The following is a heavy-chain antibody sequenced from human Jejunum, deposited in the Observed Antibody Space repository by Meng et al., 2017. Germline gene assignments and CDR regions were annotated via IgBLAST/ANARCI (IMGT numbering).Heavy chain of an antibody. V-gene: IGHV3-15*01. CDR3: SATRVLGLAHYEGYW. J-gene: IGHJ4*02. Sequence: GGFLRLSCAAFGFTFTTAWLSWVRQGPGKGLEWVGRIKSKADGGTTDYAAPVKGRFTISRDDSKNTVYRQMNSLQEETAVYYCSATRVLGLAHYEGYWWGRGTLVTVSS. CDR1: GFTFTTAW. CDR2: IKSKADGGTT. D-gene: IGHD2-21*01.